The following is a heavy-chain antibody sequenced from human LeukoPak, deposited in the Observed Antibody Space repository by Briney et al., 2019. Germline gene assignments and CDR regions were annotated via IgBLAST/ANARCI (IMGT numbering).Heavy chain of an antibody. V-gene: IGHV3-23*01. J-gene: IGHJ4*02. CDR3: AKVEGPFPSGFDY. CDR2: ISGSGCDT. Sequence: GGSLRLSCAASGFTFSSYAMRWVRQAPGKGLEWVSAISGSGCDTYYADSVKGRFTISRDNSKNTVYLQMNSLTAEDTAVYYCAKVEGPFPSGFDYWGQGTQVTVSS. CDR1: GFTFSSYA. D-gene: IGHD2/OR15-2a*01.